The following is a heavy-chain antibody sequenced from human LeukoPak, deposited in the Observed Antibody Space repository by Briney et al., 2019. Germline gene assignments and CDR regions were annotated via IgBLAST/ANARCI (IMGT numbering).Heavy chain of an antibody. D-gene: IGHD4-11*01. Sequence: GGSLRLSCAASGFIFSNYGMNWVCQAPGKGLEWVAYIRYDGSNKQYADSVKGRFTISRDNSKNTLYLQMDSLRAEDTAVYYCAREIGTYSNYALGAFDIWGQGTMVTVSS. CDR1: GFIFSNYG. CDR3: AREIGTYSNYALGAFDI. V-gene: IGHV3-30*02. CDR2: IRYDGSNK. J-gene: IGHJ3*02.